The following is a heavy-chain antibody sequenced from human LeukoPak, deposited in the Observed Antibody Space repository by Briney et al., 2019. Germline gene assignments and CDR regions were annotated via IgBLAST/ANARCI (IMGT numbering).Heavy chain of an antibody. CDR3: VRAVSVSSYYFDC. CDR2: ISSSSSYT. Sequence: KPGGSLRLSCAASGFTFSDYYMSWIRQAPGKGLEWISYISSSSSYTNYVDSVKGRFTISRDNAKNSPYLQMNSLRAEDTAVYYCVRAVSVSSYYFDCWGQGTLVTVSS. D-gene: IGHD5/OR15-5a*01. V-gene: IGHV3-11*05. J-gene: IGHJ4*02. CDR1: GFTFSDYY.